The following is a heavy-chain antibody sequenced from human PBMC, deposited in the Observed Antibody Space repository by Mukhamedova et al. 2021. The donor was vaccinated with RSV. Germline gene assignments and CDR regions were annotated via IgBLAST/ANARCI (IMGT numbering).Heavy chain of an antibody. J-gene: IGHJ4*02. CDR3: ARVYSGYDFGYYFDY. Sequence: SSSGSTIYYADSVKGRFTISRDNAKNSLYLQMNSLRAEDTAVYYCARVYSGYDFGYYFDYWGQGTLVTVSS. V-gene: IGHV3-11*01. CDR2: SSSGSTI. D-gene: IGHD5-12*01.